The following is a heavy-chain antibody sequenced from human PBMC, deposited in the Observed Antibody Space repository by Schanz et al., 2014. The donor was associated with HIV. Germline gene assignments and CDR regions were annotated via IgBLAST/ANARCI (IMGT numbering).Heavy chain of an antibody. J-gene: IGHJ3*02. CDR2: IDNNGGRT. CDR3: ARLGLAAYAFDI. CDR1: GFTFDDYA. Sequence: EVQLVESGGGLVQPGRSLRLSCAASGFTFDDYAMHWVRQAPGKGLEWVSSIDNNGGRTYYADSVKGRFTISRENAKNSLYLQMNSLRAGDTAVYYCARLGLAAYAFDIWGQGTMVTVSS. V-gene: IGHV3-9*01. D-gene: IGHD6-19*01.